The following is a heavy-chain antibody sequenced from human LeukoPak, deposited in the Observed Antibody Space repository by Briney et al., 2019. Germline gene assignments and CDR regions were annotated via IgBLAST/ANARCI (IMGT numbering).Heavy chain of an antibody. J-gene: IGHJ5*02. CDR1: GDSTSSESYY. Sequence: SETLSLTCTVSGDSTSSESYYWTWIRQPAGKGLEWLGHIYARGSTSYNPSLESRVTISADTSKNQFSLKLTSVTAADTAVYYCARGHIAVAGMDWFDPWGQGTLVTVSS. CDR3: ARGHIAVAGMDWFDP. V-gene: IGHV4-61*09. CDR2: IYARGST. D-gene: IGHD6-19*01.